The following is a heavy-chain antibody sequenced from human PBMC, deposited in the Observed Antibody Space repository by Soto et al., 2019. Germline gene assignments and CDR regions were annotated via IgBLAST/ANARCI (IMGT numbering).Heavy chain of an antibody. Sequence: QVQLQQWGAGLLKPSGTLSRTCAVYGGSLSPYYWSWIRQSPEMGLEWIGEISHRGRTNYNPSLRSRVTISVDKSKNQFSLELTSVTAADTALYYCARNFDRVTLRAFDVWGQGAMVIVSS. CDR1: GGSLSPYY. CDR2: ISHRGRT. CDR3: ARNFDRVTLRAFDV. D-gene: IGHD3-9*01. V-gene: IGHV4-34*02. J-gene: IGHJ3*01.